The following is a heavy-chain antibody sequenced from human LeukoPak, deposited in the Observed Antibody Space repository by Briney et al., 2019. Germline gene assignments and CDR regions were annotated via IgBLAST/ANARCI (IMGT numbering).Heavy chain of an antibody. CDR2: INPNSGGT. CDR1: GYTFTGYY. CDR3: ARDPTDRIVVVPAAPSLYGMDV. V-gene: IGHV1-2*02. Sequence: ASVKVSCKASGYTFTGYYMHWVRQAPGRGLEWMGWINPNSGGTNYAQKFQGRVTMTRDTSISTAYMELSRLRSDDTAVYYCARDPTDRIVVVPAAPSLYGMDVWGQGTTVTVSS. D-gene: IGHD2-2*01. J-gene: IGHJ6*02.